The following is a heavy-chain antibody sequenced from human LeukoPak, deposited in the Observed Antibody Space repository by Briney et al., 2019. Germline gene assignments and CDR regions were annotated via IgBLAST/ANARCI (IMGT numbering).Heavy chain of an antibody. CDR1: GDSFSSNNGS. J-gene: IGHJ4*02. Sequence: SQTLSLTCAISGDSFSSNNGSWNWIRQSPSRGLEWLGRTYYRAKWYKDYAVSMKGRTTINTDTSKNQFSLQLNSGTPEDTAVYYCARAVGSSGWYTFDYWGQGTLVTVSS. D-gene: IGHD6-19*01. V-gene: IGHV6-1*01. CDR2: TYYRAKWYK. CDR3: ARAVGSSGWYTFDY.